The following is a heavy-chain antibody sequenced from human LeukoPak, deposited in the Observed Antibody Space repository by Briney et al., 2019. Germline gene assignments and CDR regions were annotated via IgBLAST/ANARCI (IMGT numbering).Heavy chain of an antibody. CDR1: GYTFTNFD. D-gene: IGHD6-13*01. CDR2: ISGYTGDT. CDR3: ARVIAAAGLDY. Sequence: ASVKVSCKTSGYTFTNFDIYWVRQAPGQGLECMGWISGYTGDTKYAQIFQGRFTMTTDTSTSTAYMELRSLRSDDTAVYYCARVIAAAGLDYWGQGTLVTVSS. V-gene: IGHV1-18*01. J-gene: IGHJ4*02.